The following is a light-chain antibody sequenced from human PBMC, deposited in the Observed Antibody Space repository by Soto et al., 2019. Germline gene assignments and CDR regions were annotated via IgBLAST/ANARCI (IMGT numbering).Light chain of an antibody. V-gene: IGKV1-5*03. CDR3: QQYNSYPRT. CDR1: QSLSAW. J-gene: IGKJ1*01. Sequence: DILMTQSPPTLSSSVGDRVTITCRASQSLSAWLASYQQKPGKAPKLLIYNASSLESGVPARFSGSGSGTEFTLTISSLQPDDFATYYCQQYNSYPRTFGQGTKVEIK. CDR2: NAS.